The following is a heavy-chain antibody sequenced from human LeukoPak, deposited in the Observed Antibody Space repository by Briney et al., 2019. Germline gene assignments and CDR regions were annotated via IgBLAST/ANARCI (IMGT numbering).Heavy chain of an antibody. CDR3: AREGRGRNYYDSSGYGPGAFDI. CDR1: GYTFTSYG. CDR2: ISAYNGNT. Sequence: ASVKVSCKASGYTFTSYGISWVRQAPGQGLEWMGWISAYNGNTNYAQKLQGRVTMTTDTSTSTAYMELRSLRSDDTAVYYCAREGRGRNYYDSSGYGPGAFDIWGQGTMVTVSS. J-gene: IGHJ3*02. V-gene: IGHV1-18*01. D-gene: IGHD3-22*01.